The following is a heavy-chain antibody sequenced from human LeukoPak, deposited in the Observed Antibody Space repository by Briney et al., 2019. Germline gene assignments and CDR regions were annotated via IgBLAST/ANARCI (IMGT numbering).Heavy chain of an antibody. D-gene: IGHD2-8*01. V-gene: IGHV3-66*02. CDR3: VRRWSY. CDR1: GVTVSDSY. CDR2: IDSDGRT. J-gene: IGHJ4*02. Sequence: GGSLSLSCEASGVTVSDSYMSWVRQAPGKGLEWVSIIDSDGRTFYADSVKGRFTISRDYSKNTLLFQMKSLRAEDTAVYYCVRRWSYWGQGTLVTVSS.